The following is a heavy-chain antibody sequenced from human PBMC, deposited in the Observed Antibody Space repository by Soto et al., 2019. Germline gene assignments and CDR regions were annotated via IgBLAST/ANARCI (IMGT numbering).Heavy chain of an antibody. CDR2: ISGGDGRST. V-gene: IGHV3-23*01. Sequence: GGSLRLSCAASGFTFSDYAMSWVRQAPGKGLEWVSAISGGDGRSTYYADSVKGRFTISRDNSKNTLYLQMNSLRAEDTAVYYCARGPTIDYGMDVWGQGTTVTVSS. CDR1: GFTFSDYA. J-gene: IGHJ6*02. CDR3: ARGPTIDYGMDV. D-gene: IGHD3-9*01.